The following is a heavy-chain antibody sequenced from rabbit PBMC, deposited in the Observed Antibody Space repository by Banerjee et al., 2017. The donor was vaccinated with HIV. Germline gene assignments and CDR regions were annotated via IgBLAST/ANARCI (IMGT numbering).Heavy chain of an antibody. V-gene: IGHV1S45*01. CDR3: ARGSRYHNYGYGGYDL. D-gene: IGHD6-1*01. CDR2: INTGNGNT. J-gene: IGHJ6*01. Sequence: QEQLVESGGGLVKPGGSLTLTCTASGFTLSNVYVMCWVRQAPGKGLEWIGCINTGNGNTYYASWAKGRFTISKTSSTTVTLQMTSLTAADTATYFCARGSRYHNYGYGGYDLWGQGTLVTVS. CDR1: GFTLSNVYV.